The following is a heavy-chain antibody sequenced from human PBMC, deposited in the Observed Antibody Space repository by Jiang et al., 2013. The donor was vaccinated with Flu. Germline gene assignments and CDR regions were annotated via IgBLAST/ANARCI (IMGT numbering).Heavy chain of an antibody. D-gene: IGHD5-18*01. CDR2: IYPGDSDT. Sequence: GAEVKKPGESLKISCKGSGYSFTSYWIGWVRQMPGKGLEWMGTIYPGDSDTRYSPSFQGQVTISADKSISTAYLQWSSLKASDTAMYYCARRGYSYGSEGYFDYWGQGTLVTVSS. V-gene: IGHV5-51*01. CDR3: ARRGYSYGSEGYFDY. CDR1: GYSFTSYW. J-gene: IGHJ4*02.